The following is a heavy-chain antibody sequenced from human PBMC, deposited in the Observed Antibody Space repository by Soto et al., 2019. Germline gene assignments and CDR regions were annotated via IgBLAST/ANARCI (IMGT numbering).Heavy chain of an antibody. V-gene: IGHV3-23*01. CDR2: LSDGGVST. D-gene: IGHD2-2*01. CDR3: AKEGTTSPYKWFDP. J-gene: IGHJ5*02. CDR1: GFTFSNYS. Sequence: GGSLRLSCAASGFTFSNYSISWVRQAPWKGLEWVSGLSDGGVSTFYADSVKGRFTISRDNAKNTLYLQMSSLRAEDTAVYYCAKEGTTSPYKWFDPWGQGTLVAVSS.